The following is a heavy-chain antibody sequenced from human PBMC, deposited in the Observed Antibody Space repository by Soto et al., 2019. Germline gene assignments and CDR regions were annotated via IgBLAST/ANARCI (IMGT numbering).Heavy chain of an antibody. CDR3: ARGPRYCSSTSCYGRRRDDAFDI. Sequence: GGSLRLSCAASGFTVSSNYMSWVRQAPGKGLEWVSVIYSGGSTYYADSVKGRFTISRHNSKNTLYLQMNSLRAEDTAVYYCARGPRYCSSTSCYGRRRDDAFDIWGQGTMVTVSS. CDR2: IYSGGST. D-gene: IGHD2-2*01. V-gene: IGHV3-53*04. CDR1: GFTVSSNY. J-gene: IGHJ3*02.